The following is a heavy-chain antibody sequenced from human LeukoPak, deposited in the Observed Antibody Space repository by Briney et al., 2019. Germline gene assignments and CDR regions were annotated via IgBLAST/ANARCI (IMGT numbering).Heavy chain of an antibody. J-gene: IGHJ4*02. CDR2: ISSSSSYI. CDR1: GFTFSSYS. D-gene: IGHD6-13*01. Sequence: GGSLRLSCAASGFTFSSYSMNWVRQAPGKGPEWVSSISSSSSYIYYADSVKGRFTISRDNAKNSLYLQMNSLRAEDTAVYYCASQFPIAAAGTSYWGQGTLVTVSS. V-gene: IGHV3-21*01. CDR3: ASQFPIAAAGTSY.